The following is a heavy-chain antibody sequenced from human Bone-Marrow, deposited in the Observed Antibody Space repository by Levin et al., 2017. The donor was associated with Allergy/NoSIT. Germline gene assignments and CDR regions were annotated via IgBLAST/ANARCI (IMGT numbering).Heavy chain of an antibody. CDR1: GFTFSSYG. Sequence: GGSLRLSCAASGFTFSSYGIHWVRQAPGKGLEWVAVIWYDGSKKYYADSVKGRFTISRDNSKNTLYLQMNSLRAEDTAVYYCARERRVVAVYYFDYWGQGTLVTVSS. CDR2: IWYDGSKK. D-gene: IGHD2-15*01. V-gene: IGHV3-33*01. J-gene: IGHJ4*02. CDR3: ARERRVVAVYYFDY.